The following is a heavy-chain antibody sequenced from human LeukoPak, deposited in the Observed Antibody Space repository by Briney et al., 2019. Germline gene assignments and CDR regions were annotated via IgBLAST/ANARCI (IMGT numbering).Heavy chain of an antibody. Sequence: PGGSLRLSCAASGFTFSSYAMHWVRQAPGKGLEWVSGISWNSGSIGYADSVKGRFTISRDNAKNSLYLQMNSLRAEDTALYYCAKDMGYGSGSYYSGAVDYWGQGTLVTVSS. CDR2: ISWNSGSI. J-gene: IGHJ4*02. CDR1: GFTFSSYA. D-gene: IGHD3-10*01. CDR3: AKDMGYGSGSYYSGAVDY. V-gene: IGHV3-9*01.